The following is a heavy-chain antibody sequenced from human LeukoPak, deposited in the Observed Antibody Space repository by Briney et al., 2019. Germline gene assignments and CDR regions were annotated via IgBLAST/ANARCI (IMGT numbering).Heavy chain of an antibody. Sequence: SQTLSLTCTVSGGSISSGSYYWSWIRQPAGKGLEWIGRIHTSGNTNYNPSLKSRVTISVDTSKNQFSLKLSSVTAADTAVYYCASTARQYGSGSYYHHYYYMDVWGKGTTVTVSS. CDR2: IHTSGNT. V-gene: IGHV4-61*02. CDR1: GGSISSGSYY. CDR3: ASTARQYGSGSYYHHYYYMDV. J-gene: IGHJ6*03. D-gene: IGHD3-10*01.